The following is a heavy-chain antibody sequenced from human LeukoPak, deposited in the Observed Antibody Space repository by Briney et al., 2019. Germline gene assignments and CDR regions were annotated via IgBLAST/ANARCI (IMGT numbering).Heavy chain of an antibody. CDR3: ARGGGTPDAFDI. CDR1: GGSISSGDYY. D-gene: IGHD3-16*01. Sequence: SETLSLTCTVSGGSISSGDYYWSWIRQPPGKGLERIGYIYYSGSTYYNPSLKSRVTISVDTSKNQFSLKLSSVTAADTAVYYCARGGGTPDAFDIWGQGTMVTVSS. CDR2: IYYSGST. V-gene: IGHV4-30-4*01. J-gene: IGHJ3*02.